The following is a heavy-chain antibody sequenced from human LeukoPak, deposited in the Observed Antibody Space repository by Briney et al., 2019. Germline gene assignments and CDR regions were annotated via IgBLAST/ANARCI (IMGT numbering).Heavy chain of an antibody. CDR2: ISGSGGST. CDR3: AKEFRRGWPFDY. CDR1: GFTFNNYA. V-gene: IGHV3-23*01. J-gene: IGHJ4*02. Sequence: PGGSLRLSCAASGFTFNNYAMSWVRQAPGKGLEWVSAISGSGGSTYYADSVKGRFTISRDNCKNTLYLQMNSLKAEDTAVYYCAKEFRRGWPFDYWGQGTLVTVSS. D-gene: IGHD6-19*01.